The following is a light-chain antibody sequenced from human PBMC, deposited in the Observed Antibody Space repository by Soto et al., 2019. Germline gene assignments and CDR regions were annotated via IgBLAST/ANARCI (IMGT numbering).Light chain of an antibody. V-gene: IGKV3D-20*01. CDR3: QQYGNSPIT. CDR2: DAS. Sequence: DIVLTQSPATLSLSPVERATLSCGASQSVSSSRLAWYQQKPALAPRLLIYDASSRATGIPDRFSGSGSGTDFTLTISRLEPEDFAVYYCQQYGNSPITFGQGTRLENK. J-gene: IGKJ5*01. CDR1: QSVSSSR.